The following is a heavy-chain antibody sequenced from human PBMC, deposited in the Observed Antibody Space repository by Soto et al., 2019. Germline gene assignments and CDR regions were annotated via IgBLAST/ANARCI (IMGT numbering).Heavy chain of an antibody. CDR1: GGSISSYY. Sequence: QVQLHESGPGLVKPSETMSLTCTVSGGSISSYYWGWMRQPPGKGLEWIGDIYYTGTTNYHPSLKSRVTIAITSKNQFSQNLSSVTAADTAVYYCAKSLFDGGGGLSADWGRGTLVTVSP. V-gene: IGHV4-59*01. J-gene: IGHJ4*02. CDR3: AKSLFDGGGGLSAD. CDR2: IYYTGTT. D-gene: IGHD2-21*01.